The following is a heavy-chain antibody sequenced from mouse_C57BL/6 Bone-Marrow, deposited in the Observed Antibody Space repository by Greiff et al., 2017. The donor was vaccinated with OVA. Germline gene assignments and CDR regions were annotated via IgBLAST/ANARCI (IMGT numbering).Heavy chain of an antibody. CDR1: GYSFTGYY. D-gene: IGHD1-1*02. Sequence: EVQLQQSGPELVKPGASVKISCKASGYSFTGYYMNWVKQSPEKSLEWIGEINPSTGGTTYNQKFKAKATLTVDKSSSTAYMQRKSLTSEDSAVYDCESGGPSAFANWGQGTLVTVSA. V-gene: IGHV1-42*01. CDR3: ESGGPSAFAN. CDR2: INPSTGGT. J-gene: IGHJ3*01.